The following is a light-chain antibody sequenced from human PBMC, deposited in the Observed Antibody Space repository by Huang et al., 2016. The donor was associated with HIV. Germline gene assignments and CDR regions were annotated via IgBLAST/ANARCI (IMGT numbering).Light chain of an antibody. J-gene: IGKJ2*01. V-gene: IGKV1-39*01. CDR1: QSIGSY. Sequence: DIQMTQSPSSLSASVGDRVTITCRASQSIGSYLNRYQQKPGKAPKLLIYATSSLQSGVPSRFSGRGSGTDFTLTVSSLQPEDFATYSCQQTYSMPYTFGHGTKVEI. CDR3: QQTYSMPYT. CDR2: ATS.